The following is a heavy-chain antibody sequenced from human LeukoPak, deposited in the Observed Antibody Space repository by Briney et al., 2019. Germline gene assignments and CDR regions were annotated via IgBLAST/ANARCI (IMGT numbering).Heavy chain of an antibody. CDR2: IYTSGST. Sequence: SQTLSLTCTVSGGSISSGSYYWSWIRQPAGKGLEWIGRIYTSGSTNYNPSLKSRVTISVDTSKNQFSLKLSSVTAADAAVYYCARELGYSGSYRDAFDIWGQGTMVTVSS. CDR3: ARELGYSGSYRDAFDI. CDR1: GGSISSGSYY. J-gene: IGHJ3*02. D-gene: IGHD1-26*01. V-gene: IGHV4-61*02.